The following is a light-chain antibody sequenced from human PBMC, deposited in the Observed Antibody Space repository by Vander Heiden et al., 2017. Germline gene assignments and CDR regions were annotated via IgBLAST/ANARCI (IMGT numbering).Light chain of an antibody. CDR3: GAVHGNGSKFVGV. V-gene: IGLV9-49*03. Sequence: QPVLTQPPSTSASLGASVTLPCSVSSDYSHYIVDWYQQRPGKGTRFVMRVGPGGMGGCRGDGIPDRFSVCCSGLNRYLPMKNIQEEDESDYHGGAVHGNGSKFVGVCGGGTKLTVI. J-gene: IGLJ3*02. CDR2: VGPGGMGG. CDR1: SDYSHYI.